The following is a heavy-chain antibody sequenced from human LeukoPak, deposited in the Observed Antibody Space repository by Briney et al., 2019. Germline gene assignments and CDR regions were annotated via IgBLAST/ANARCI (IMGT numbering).Heavy chain of an antibody. Sequence: GGSLRLSCAASGFTFSSSAMSWVRQAPGKGLEWVSGISGRGGSTYYADSVKGRFIISRDSSKNTLYLQMNSLRAEDTAVYYCAKDSYYDYVWGSYRYTNKFDYWDQGTLVTVSS. CDR1: GFTFSSSA. D-gene: IGHD3-16*02. J-gene: IGHJ4*02. CDR3: AKDSYYDYVWGSYRYTNKFDY. V-gene: IGHV3-23*01. CDR2: ISGRGGST.